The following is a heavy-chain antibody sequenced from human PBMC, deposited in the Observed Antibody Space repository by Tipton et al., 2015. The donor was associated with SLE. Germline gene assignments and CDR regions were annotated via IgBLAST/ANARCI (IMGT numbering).Heavy chain of an antibody. CDR1: GGSISSSSYY. V-gene: IGHV4-39*07. CDR2: IYYSGST. J-gene: IGHJ4*02. CDR3: ARDKPGVFGVVTPFDY. Sequence: TLSLTCTVSGGSISSSSYYWGWIRQPPGKGLEWIGSIYYSGSTYYNPSLKSQVTISVDTSKNQFSLKLSSVTAADTAVYYCARDKPGVFGVVTPFDYWGQGTLVTVSS. D-gene: IGHD3-3*01.